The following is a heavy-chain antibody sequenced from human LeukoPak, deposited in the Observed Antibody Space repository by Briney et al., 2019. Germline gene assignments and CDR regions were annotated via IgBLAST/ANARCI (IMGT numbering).Heavy chain of an antibody. Sequence: SETLSLTCAVYGGSFSGYYWSWIRQPPGKGLEWIGYIYYTGSTNYNPSLKSRVTISVDTSKNQFSLKLSSVTAADTAVYYCARVFYDYVWGSYRAFDYWGQGTLVTVSS. D-gene: IGHD3-16*02. CDR1: GGSFSGYY. CDR3: ARVFYDYVWGSYRAFDY. CDR2: IYYTGST. J-gene: IGHJ4*02. V-gene: IGHV4-59*12.